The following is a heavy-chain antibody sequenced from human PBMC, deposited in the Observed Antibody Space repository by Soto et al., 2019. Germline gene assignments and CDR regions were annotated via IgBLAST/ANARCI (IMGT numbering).Heavy chain of an antibody. V-gene: IGHV2-5*02. Sequence: QITLKESGPTLVKPTQTLTLNCTFSGFSLSTSGVGVAWLRQPPGKALQWLALIYWDDDKRYSPSLKSRLTIAKDTSKKQVVFTLSNMDRVDTSTYYCAPRRRDGYIDYVGQSNLVTVYS. J-gene: IGHJ4*02. CDR1: GFSLSTSGVG. CDR3: APRRRDGYIDY. CDR2: IYWDDDK.